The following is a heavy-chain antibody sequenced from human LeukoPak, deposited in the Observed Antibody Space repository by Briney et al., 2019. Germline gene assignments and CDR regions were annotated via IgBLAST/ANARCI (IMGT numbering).Heavy chain of an antibody. CDR1: GFTFSSYW. CDR3: ARVVVGATFFDY. J-gene: IGHJ4*02. D-gene: IGHD1-26*01. Sequence: PGGALRLSCAASGFTFSSYWMNWVRQAPGKGLGWVSRINSDGSSRNYAESVKGRFTISGDNAKNTLYLQMNSLRAEDTALYYCARVVVGATFFDYWGQGTLVTVSS. CDR2: INSDGSSR. V-gene: IGHV3-74*01.